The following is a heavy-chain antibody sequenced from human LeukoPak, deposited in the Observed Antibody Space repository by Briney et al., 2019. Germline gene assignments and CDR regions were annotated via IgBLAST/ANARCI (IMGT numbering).Heavy chain of an antibody. Sequence: SETLSLTCAVYGGSFSGYYWSWIRQPPGKGLEWIGEINHSGSTNYSPSLKSRVTISVDTSKNQFSLKLSSVTAADTAVYYCARGAAGNVRDFDYWGQGTLVTVSS. D-gene: IGHD6-19*01. CDR2: INHSGST. CDR3: ARGAAGNVRDFDY. J-gene: IGHJ4*02. CDR1: GGSFSGYY. V-gene: IGHV4-34*01.